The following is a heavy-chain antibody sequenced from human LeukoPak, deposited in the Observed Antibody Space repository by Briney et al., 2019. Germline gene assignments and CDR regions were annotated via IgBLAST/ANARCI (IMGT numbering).Heavy chain of an antibody. CDR3: ARAHYYDSSGYAFDI. J-gene: IGHJ3*02. CDR2: ISAYNGNT. D-gene: IGHD3-22*01. CDR1: GCTFTSYG. Sequence: GASVKVSCKASGCTFTSYGISWVRQAPGQGLEWMGWISAYNGNTNYAQKLQGRVTMTTDTSTSTAYMELRSLRSDDTAVYYCARAHYYDSSGYAFDIWGQGTMVTVSS. V-gene: IGHV1-18*01.